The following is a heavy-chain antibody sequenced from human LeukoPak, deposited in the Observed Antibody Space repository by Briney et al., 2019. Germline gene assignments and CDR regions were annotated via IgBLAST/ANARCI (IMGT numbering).Heavy chain of an antibody. CDR2: ISAYNGNT. J-gene: IGHJ4*02. CDR1: GYTFTSYA. V-gene: IGHV1-18*01. CDR3: ARDPPTYYYDSSGYSDY. D-gene: IGHD3-22*01. Sequence: ASVKVSCKASGYTFTSYAMNWVRQAPGQGLEWMGWISAYNGNTNYAQKLQGRVTMTTDTSTSTAYMELRSLRSDDTAVYYCARDPPTYYYDSSGYSDYWGQGTLVTVSS.